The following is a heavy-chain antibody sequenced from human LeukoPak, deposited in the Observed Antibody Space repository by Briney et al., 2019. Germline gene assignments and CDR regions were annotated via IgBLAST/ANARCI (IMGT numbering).Heavy chain of an antibody. CDR3: AGGGCSSTNCPFDY. V-gene: IGHV3-30*03. Sequence: PGGSLRLSCAASEFTFSSYVMHWVRQAPGKGLEWVAVMSYDGKNKYYADSVKGRFTISRDNSKNTLYLQMNSLRAEDTAVYYCAGGGCSSTNCPFDYWGQGTLATVSS. CDR1: EFTFSSYV. J-gene: IGHJ4*02. D-gene: IGHD2-2*01. CDR2: MSYDGKNK.